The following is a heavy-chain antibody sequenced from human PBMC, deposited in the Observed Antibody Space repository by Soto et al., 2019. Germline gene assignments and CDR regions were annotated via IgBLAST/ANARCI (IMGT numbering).Heavy chain of an antibody. Sequence: SETLSLTCTVAGDSVSSGSHHWNWIRQAPGKGLEWIGSIYFTGRTNHNPSLKSRVTISVDTSKNHLSLNLTSVTAADTAVYYCARDLVAIGGRVYAFDLWGQGTMVTVS. D-gene: IGHD3-16*01. CDR2: IYFTGRT. CDR3: ARDLVAIGGRVYAFDL. CDR1: GDSVSSGSHH. J-gene: IGHJ3*01. V-gene: IGHV4-61*03.